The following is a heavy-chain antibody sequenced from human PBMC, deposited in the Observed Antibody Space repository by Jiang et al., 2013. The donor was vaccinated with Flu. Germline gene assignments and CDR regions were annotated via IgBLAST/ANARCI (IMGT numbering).Heavy chain of an antibody. Sequence: GAEVKKPGASVKVSCKASGYTFTGYYMHWVRQAPGQGLEWMGWINPNSGGTNYAQKFQGWVTMTRDTSISTAYMELSRLRSDDTAVYYCARSPVGATWGGFDYWGQGTLVTVSS. CDR3: ARSPVGATWGGFDY. D-gene: IGHD1-26*01. V-gene: IGHV1-2*04. CDR1: GYTFTGYY. J-gene: IGHJ4*02. CDR2: INPNSGGT.